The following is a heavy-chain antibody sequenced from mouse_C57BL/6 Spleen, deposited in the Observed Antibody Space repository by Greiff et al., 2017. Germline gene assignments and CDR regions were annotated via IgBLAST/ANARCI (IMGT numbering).Heavy chain of an antibody. CDR2: IYPGDGDT. V-gene: IGHV1-82*01. Sequence: VQLQQSGPELVKPGASVKISCKASGYAFSSSWMNWVKQRPGKGLEWIGRIYPGDGDTNYNGKFKGKATLTADKSSSTAYMPLSSLTSEDSAVYFCAREVTTVGFDVWGTGTTVTVSS. D-gene: IGHD1-1*01. CDR1: GYAFSSSW. CDR3: AREVTTVGFDV. J-gene: IGHJ1*03.